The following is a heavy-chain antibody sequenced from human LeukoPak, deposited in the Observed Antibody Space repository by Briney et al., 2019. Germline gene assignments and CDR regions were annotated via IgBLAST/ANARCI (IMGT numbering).Heavy chain of an antibody. CDR2: ISGSGGST. Sequence: PGGSLRLSCATSGFTFSIYGMSWVRQAPGKGLEWVSAISGSGGSTYYADSVKGRFTISRDNSKNTLYLQMNSLRAEDTAVYYCAKDTSHFVHCSGGSCSLYYFDYWGQGTLVTVSS. CDR3: AKDTSHFVHCSGGSCSLYYFDY. J-gene: IGHJ4*02. CDR1: GFTFSIYG. V-gene: IGHV3-23*01. D-gene: IGHD2-15*01.